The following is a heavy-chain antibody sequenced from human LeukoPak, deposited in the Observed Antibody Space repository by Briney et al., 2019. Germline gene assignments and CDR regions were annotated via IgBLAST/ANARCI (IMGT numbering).Heavy chain of an antibody. Sequence: QTGGSLRLSCAASGFTFSSYGMHWVCQAPGKGLEWVPVISYDGSKKYYADSVKGRFTISRDNSKNTLYLQMNSLRAEDTAGYYCAKGLAPIVATFDFDYWGQGTLVTVSS. CDR1: GFTFSSYG. V-gene: IGHV3-30*18. CDR3: AKGLAPIVATFDFDY. D-gene: IGHD5-12*01. CDR2: ISYDGSKK. J-gene: IGHJ4*02.